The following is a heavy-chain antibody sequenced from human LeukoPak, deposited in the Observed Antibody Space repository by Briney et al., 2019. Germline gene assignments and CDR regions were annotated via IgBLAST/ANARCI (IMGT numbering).Heavy chain of an antibody. D-gene: IGHD4-17*01. CDR2: ISLDGSEK. J-gene: IGHJ4*02. CDR3: ARGQGTVTTH. V-gene: IGHV3-7*01. CDR1: GFTFSSYW. Sequence: GGSLRLSCAASGFTFSSYWMNWVRQAPGKGLEWVANISLDGSEKYYVDSVKGRFTLSRDNAKNSLYLQMNILRAEDTAVYYCARGQGTVTTHWGQGTLVTVSS.